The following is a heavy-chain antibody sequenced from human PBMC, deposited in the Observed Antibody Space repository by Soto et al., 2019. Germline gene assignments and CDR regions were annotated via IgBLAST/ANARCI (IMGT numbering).Heavy chain of an antibody. D-gene: IGHD6-13*01. J-gene: IGHJ5*02. V-gene: IGHV1-18*01. CDR1: GYTFTSYG. Sequence: ASVKVPCKASGYTFTSYGISWVRQAPGQGLEWMGWISAYNGNTNYAQKLQGRVTMTTDTSTSTAYMELRSLRSDDTAVYYCAREVIAAAEWGWFDPWGQGTLVTVSS. CDR2: ISAYNGNT. CDR3: AREVIAAAEWGWFDP.